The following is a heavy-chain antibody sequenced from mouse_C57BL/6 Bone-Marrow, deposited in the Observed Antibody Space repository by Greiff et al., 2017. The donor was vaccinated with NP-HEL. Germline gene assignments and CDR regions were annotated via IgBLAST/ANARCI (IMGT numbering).Heavy chain of an antibody. V-gene: IGHV1-76*01. D-gene: IGHD1-1*01. CDR3: ARSSTTVVAPYWYFDV. CDR1: GYTFTDYY. Sequence: VQLQQSGAELVRPGASVKLSCKASGYTFTDYYINWVKQRPGQGLEWIARIYPGSGNTYYNEKFKGKATLTAEKSSSTAYMQLSSLTSEDSAVYFCARSSTTVVAPYWYFDVWGTGTTVTVSS. CDR2: IYPGSGNT. J-gene: IGHJ1*03.